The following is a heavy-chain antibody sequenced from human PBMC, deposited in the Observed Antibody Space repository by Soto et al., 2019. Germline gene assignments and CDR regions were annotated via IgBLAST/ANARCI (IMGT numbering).Heavy chain of an antibody. CDR2: INRSGRT. D-gene: IGHD3-10*01. J-gene: IGHJ4*02. CDR1: GGSFSGYY. V-gene: IGHV4-34*01. CDR3: AREPFGELLSHSDD. Sequence: SETLSLTCAVYGGSFSGYYWSWIRQPPGKGLEWIGEINRSGRTNYNPSLKSRVTISVDTSKNQFSLKLSSVTAADTAVYCCAREPFGELLSHSDDLGQGNLVTVSS.